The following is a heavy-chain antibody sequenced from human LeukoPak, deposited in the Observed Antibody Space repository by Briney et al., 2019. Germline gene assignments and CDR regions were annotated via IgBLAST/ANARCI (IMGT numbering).Heavy chain of an antibody. CDR3: ARGPDSSSWYYYYMDV. D-gene: IGHD6-13*01. Sequence: SETLSLTCTVSGGSISSSSYYWGWIRQPPGKGLEWIGSIYYSGSTYYNPSLKRRVTISVDTSKNQFSLKLGSVTAADTAVYYCARGPDSSSWYYYYMDVWGKGTTVTVSS. J-gene: IGHJ6*03. CDR1: GGSISSSSYY. V-gene: IGHV4-39*01. CDR2: IYYSGST.